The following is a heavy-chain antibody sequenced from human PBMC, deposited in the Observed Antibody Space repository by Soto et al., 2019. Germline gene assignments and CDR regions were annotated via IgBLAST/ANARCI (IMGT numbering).Heavy chain of an antibody. Sequence: QVQLVQSGAEVKKPGASVKVSCKASGYTFSNYGISWVRQAPGQRLEWMVWISAYNGNIKFAQKVQGSVTMSTGTFTSTACRELRRLRSDYTAVYYCARDPLGEGASLFDLWGQGTLVTVSS. CDR1: GYTFSNYG. D-gene: IGHD3-10*01. J-gene: IGHJ5*02. CDR2: ISAYNGNI. CDR3: ARDPLGEGASLFDL. V-gene: IGHV1-18*01.